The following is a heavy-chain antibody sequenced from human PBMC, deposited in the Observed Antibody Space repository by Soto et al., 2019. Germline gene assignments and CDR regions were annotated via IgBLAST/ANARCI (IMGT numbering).Heavy chain of an antibody. J-gene: IGHJ4*02. CDR1: GESINGYY. CDR2: VYFSGSN. V-gene: IGHV4-59*01. CDR3: ARSIATTGTNIDY. Sequence: QVQLQESGPGLVRPSETLSLTCTVSGESINGYYWSWIRQPPGKGLEWIGYVYFSGSNNYNPSLKSRVTISVNTSKQQVSLRLSSVTAADTAVYYCARSIATTGTNIDYWGQGTLVTVSS. D-gene: IGHD6-13*01.